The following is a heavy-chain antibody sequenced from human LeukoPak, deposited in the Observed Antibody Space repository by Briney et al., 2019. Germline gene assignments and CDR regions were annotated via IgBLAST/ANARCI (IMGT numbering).Heavy chain of an antibody. D-gene: IGHD1-26*01. CDR3: AMGFIVGATYFDY. CDR1: GFTFSSYG. J-gene: IGHJ4*02. CDR2: IRYDGSNK. V-gene: IGHV3-30*02. Sequence: GGSLRLSCAASGFTFSSYGMHWVRQAPGKGLEWVAFIRYDGSNKYYADSVKGRFTISRDNSKNTLYLQMNSLRAEDTAVYYCAMGFIVGATYFDYCGQGTLVTVSS.